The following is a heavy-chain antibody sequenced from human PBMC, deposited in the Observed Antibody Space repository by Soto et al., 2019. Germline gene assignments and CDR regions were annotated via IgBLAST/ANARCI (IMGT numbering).Heavy chain of an antibody. CDR2: IIPIFGTA. D-gene: IGHD2-15*01. J-gene: IGHJ4*02. CDR3: ACPRVGYCSGGSCYLYYFDY. CDR1: GGTFSSYA. V-gene: IGHV1-69*13. Sequence: SVKVSCKASGGTFSSYAISWVRQAPGQGLEWMGGIIPIFGTANYAQKFQGRVTITADESTSTAYMELSSLRSEDTAVYYCACPRVGYCSGGSCYLYYFDYWGQGTLVTVSS.